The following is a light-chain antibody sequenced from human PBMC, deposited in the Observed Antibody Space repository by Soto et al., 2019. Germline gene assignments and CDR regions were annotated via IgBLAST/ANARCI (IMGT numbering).Light chain of an antibody. J-gene: IGKJ1*01. CDR3: HQYHNFPRT. CDR2: KAS. Sequence: DIQLTQSPSTLSASVGDRVTITCRASQSINGWLAWYQQKLGQAPNLLIYKASTLESGVPSRFSGSGSGTEFTLTVSSLQPDDFATYYCHQYHNFPRTFGQGTKVEI. CDR1: QSINGW. V-gene: IGKV1-5*03.